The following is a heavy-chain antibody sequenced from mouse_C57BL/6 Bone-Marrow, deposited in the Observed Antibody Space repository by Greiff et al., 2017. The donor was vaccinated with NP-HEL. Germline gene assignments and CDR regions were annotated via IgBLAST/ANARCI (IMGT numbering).Heavy chain of an antibody. CDR2: IHPNSGST. J-gene: IGHJ1*03. Sequence: VQLQQPGAELVKPGASVKLSCKASGYTFTSYWMHWVKQRPGQGLEWIGMIHPNSGSTNYNEKFKSKATLTVDKSSSTAYMQLSSLTSEDSAVYYCARYDYDDDYWYFDVWGTGTTVTVSS. V-gene: IGHV1-64*01. D-gene: IGHD2-4*01. CDR1: GYTFTSYW. CDR3: ARYDYDDDYWYFDV.